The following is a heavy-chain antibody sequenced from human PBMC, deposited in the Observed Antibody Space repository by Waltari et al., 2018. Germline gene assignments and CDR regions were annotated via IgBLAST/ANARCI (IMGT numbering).Heavy chain of an antibody. CDR1: GFTVSSNY. CDR2: IYSGGST. Sequence: EVQLVESGGGLVQPGGSLRLSCAASGFTVSSNYMSWVRRAPGKGLGWVSVIYSGGSTYYADSVKGRFTISRHNSKNTLYLQMNSLRAEDTAVYYCARDGREELLDYWGQGTLVTVSS. V-gene: IGHV3-53*04. J-gene: IGHJ4*02. D-gene: IGHD1-26*01. CDR3: ARDGREELLDY.